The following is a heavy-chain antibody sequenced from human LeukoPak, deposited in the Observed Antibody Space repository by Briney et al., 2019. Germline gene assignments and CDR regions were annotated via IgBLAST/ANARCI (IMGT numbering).Heavy chain of an antibody. CDR3: ARDPSSYSSSEDY. CDR1: GFTVSSNY. Sequence: GGSLRLSCAASGFTVSSNYMSWVSQAPGKWLEWVSVIYSGGSTYYADSVKGRFTISRDNSKNTLYLQMNSLRAEDTAVYYCARDPSSYSSSEDYWGQGTPVTVSS. CDR2: IYSGGST. D-gene: IGHD6-13*01. V-gene: IGHV3-53*01. J-gene: IGHJ4*02.